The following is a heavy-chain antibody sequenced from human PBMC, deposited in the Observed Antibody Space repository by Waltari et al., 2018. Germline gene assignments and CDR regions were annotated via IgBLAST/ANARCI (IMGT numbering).Heavy chain of an antibody. D-gene: IGHD1-26*01. V-gene: IGHV3-30*18. CDR2: ISYDGSNK. CDR1: GFTFSSYG. Sequence: QVQLVESVGGVVQPGRSLRLSCAASGFTFSSYGMHWVRQAPGKGLEWVAVISYDGSNKYYADSVKGRFTISRDNSKNTLYLQMNSLRAEDTAVYYCAKLLRGDYFDYWGQGTLVTVSS. J-gene: IGHJ4*02. CDR3: AKLLRGDYFDY.